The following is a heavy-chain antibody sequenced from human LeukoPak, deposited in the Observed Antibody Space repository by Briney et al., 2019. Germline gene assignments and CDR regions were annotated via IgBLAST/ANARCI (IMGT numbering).Heavy chain of an antibody. V-gene: IGHV4-34*01. CDR2: INRSGST. CDR1: GGSFSGYY. D-gene: IGHD3-10*01. CDR3: ARGRNGWSYYGSGSYSWFDP. J-gene: IGHJ5*02. Sequence: SETLSLTCAVYGGSFSGYYWSWIRQPPGKGLEWIGEINRSGSTNYNPSLKSRVTISVDTSKNQFSLKLSSVTAADTAVYYCARGRNGWSYYGSGSYSWFDPWGQGTLVTVSS.